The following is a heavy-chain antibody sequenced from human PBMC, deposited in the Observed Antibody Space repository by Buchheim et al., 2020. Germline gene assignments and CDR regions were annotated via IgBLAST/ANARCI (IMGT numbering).Heavy chain of an antibody. V-gene: IGHV3-30*18. CDR3: AKGGRYSYGYSDY. J-gene: IGHJ4*02. D-gene: IGHD5-18*01. CDR2: ISYDGSNK. Sequence: QVQLVESGGGVVQPGRSLRLSCAASGFTFSSYGMHWVRQAPGKGLEWVVVISYDGSNKYYADSVKGRFTISRDNSKNTLYLQMNSLRAEDTAVYYCAKGGRYSYGYSDYWGQGTL. CDR1: GFTFSSYG.